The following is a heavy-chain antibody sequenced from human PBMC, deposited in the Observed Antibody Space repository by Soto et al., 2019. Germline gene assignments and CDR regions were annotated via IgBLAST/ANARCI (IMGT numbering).Heavy chain of an antibody. CDR1: XGSFSGYY. CDR2: INHSGST. CDR3: ARGYDFWSGYYSKGFDP. Sequence: PSETLSLTCAVYXGSFSGYYWSWIRQXXGKGLEWIGEINHSGSTNYNPSLKRRVTISVDTSKNQFSLKLSSVTAADTAVYYCARGYDFWSGYYSKGFDPWGQGTLVTVSS. V-gene: IGHV4-34*01. J-gene: IGHJ5*02. D-gene: IGHD3-3*01.